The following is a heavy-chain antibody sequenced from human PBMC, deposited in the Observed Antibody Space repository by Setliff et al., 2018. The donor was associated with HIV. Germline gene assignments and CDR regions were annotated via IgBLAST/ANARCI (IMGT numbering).Heavy chain of an antibody. V-gene: IGHV4-39*07. CDR1: GYSISSTTFY. Sequence: SETLSLTCAVSGYSISSTTFYWVWIRQPPGKGLEWIGIINYSGTTYYNPSLKSRVTISVATSKNQFSLRLNSVTAADTAVYFCARGRAVSADFDSWGQGTLVTVSS. J-gene: IGHJ5*01. CDR3: ARGRAVSADFDS. CDR2: INYSGTT. D-gene: IGHD3-10*01.